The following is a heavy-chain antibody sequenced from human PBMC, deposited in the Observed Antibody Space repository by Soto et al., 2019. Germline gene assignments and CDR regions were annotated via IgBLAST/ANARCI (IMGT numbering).Heavy chain of an antibody. D-gene: IGHD3-22*01. J-gene: IGHJ4*01. CDR2: IYYSGST. Sequence: QVQLQESGPGLVKPSQTLSLTCTVSGGSISSGDYYWSWIRQPPGKGLEWIGYIYYSGSTYYNPSLKRRVTISVDTSKNQFSLKLSSVTAADTAVYYCARGSYYYDSSGYYHYWGHGTMVTVCS. V-gene: IGHV4-30-4*01. CDR3: ARGSYYYDSSGYYHY. CDR1: GGSISSGDYY.